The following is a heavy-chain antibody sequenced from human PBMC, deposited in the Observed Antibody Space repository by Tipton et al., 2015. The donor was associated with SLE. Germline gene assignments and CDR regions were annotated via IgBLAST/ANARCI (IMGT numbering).Heavy chain of an antibody. Sequence: TLSLTCTVSGGSISSSSYYWGWIRQPPGKGLEWIGYIYYSGSTNYNPSLKSRVTISVDTSKNQFSLKLSSVAAADTAVYYCARRRYSNSSRPHWYFDLWGRGTLVTVSS. J-gene: IGHJ2*01. CDR1: GGSISSSSYY. CDR3: ARRRYSNSSRPHWYFDL. V-gene: IGHV4-61*05. D-gene: IGHD6-6*01. CDR2: IYYSGST.